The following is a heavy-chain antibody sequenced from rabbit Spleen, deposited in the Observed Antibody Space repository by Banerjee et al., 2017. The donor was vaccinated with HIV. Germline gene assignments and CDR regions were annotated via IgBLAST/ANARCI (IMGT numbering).Heavy chain of an antibody. CDR3: ARDLAGGIGWNFSL. CDR1: GFSFSDRDV. J-gene: IGHJ4*01. CDR2: INTYTAKS. D-gene: IGHD4-2*01. V-gene: IGHV1S45*01. Sequence: QEQLEESGGGLVKPEGSLTLTCKASGFSFSDRDVMCWVRQAPGKGLEWIACINTYTAKSVYATWATGRFTISRTSSTTVTLKMTSLTAADTATYFCARDLAGGIGWNFSLWGPGTLVTVS.